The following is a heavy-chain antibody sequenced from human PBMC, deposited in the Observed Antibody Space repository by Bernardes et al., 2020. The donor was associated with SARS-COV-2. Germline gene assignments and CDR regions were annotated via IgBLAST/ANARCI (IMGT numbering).Heavy chain of an antibody. CDR1: GFTFTSAA. Sequence: LRLSCSSSGFTFTSAAMRWVRQAPGKGLEWVSAVCSGGTTTSYAASVRGRFTISRDDSKNTLYLQMSSLRAEDTALYYCAKRLSTAGSYYNPYFDSWGQGTLVTVSS. V-gene: IGHV3-23*01. CDR2: VCSGGTTT. CDR3: AKRLSTAGSYYNPYFDS. J-gene: IGHJ4*02. D-gene: IGHD3-10*01.